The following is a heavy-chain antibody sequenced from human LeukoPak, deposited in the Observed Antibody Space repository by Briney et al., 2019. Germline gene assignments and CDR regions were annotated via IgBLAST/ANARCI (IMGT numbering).Heavy chain of an antibody. J-gene: IGHJ4*02. CDR3: AKAPKNGKTIDY. Sequence: GGSLRLSCAASGFTFSSYWMHWVRQAPGKGLEWVSLISWDGGSTYYADSVKGRFTISRDNSKNSLYLQMNSLRAEDTALYYCAKAPKNGKTIDYWGQGTLVTVSS. V-gene: IGHV3-43D*03. CDR2: ISWDGGST. D-gene: IGHD1-1*01. CDR1: GFTFSSYW.